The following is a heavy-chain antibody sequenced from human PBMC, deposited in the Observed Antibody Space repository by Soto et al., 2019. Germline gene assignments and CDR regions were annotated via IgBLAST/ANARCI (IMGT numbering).Heavy chain of an antibody. D-gene: IGHD3-3*01. CDR1: GGAISRYY. CDR2: IYYSGST. J-gene: IGHJ5*02. V-gene: IGHV4-59*01. CDR3: ARGSITIFGVAPFDP. Sequence: PWETLSLTCTVSGGAISRYYWSWIRQPPGKGLEWIGYIYYSGSTNYNPSLKSRVTISVDTSKNQFSLKLSSVTAADTAVYYCARGSITIFGVAPFDPWGQGTLVTVSS.